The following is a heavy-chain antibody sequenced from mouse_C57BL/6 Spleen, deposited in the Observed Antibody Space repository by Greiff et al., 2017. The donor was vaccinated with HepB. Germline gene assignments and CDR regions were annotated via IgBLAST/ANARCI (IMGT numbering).Heavy chain of an antibody. CDR3: AKRDYERFAY. CDR1: GYAFSSYW. J-gene: IGHJ3*01. V-gene: IGHV1-80*01. Sequence: VKLMESGAELVKPGASVKISCKASGYAFSSYWMNWVKQRPGKGLEWIGQIYPGDGDTNYNGKFKGKATLTADKSSSTAYMQLSSLTSEDSAVYFCAKRDYERFAYWGQGTLVTVSA. D-gene: IGHD2-4*01. CDR2: IYPGDGDT.